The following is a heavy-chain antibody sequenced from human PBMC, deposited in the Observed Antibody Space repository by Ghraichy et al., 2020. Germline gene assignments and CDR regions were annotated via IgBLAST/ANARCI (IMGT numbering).Heavy chain of an antibody. D-gene: IGHD4-17*01. Sequence: SETLSLTCTVSGGSISGYYWIWIRQPAGKGLEYIGRIYTCGNTNYNPSLKSRVTMSIDTSKNQFSLKLTSVTAADTAVYYCAREKLGAPTGYHFDFWGQGTLVTVSS. CDR1: GGSISGYY. CDR3: AREKLGAPTGYHFDF. J-gene: IGHJ4*02. V-gene: IGHV4-4*07. CDR2: IYTCGNT.